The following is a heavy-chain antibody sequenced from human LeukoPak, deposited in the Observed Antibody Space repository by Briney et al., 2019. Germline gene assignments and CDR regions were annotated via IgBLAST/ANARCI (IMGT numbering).Heavy chain of an antibody. CDR3: ARRVTSFDP. CDR2: INHSGST. J-gene: IGHJ5*02. CDR1: GGSISSGDYY. V-gene: IGHV4-39*07. Sequence: SETLSLTCSVSGGSISSGDYYWSWIRQPPGKGLEWIGEINHSGSTNYNPSLKSQVTISVDTSKNQFSLKLSSVTAADTAVYYCARRVTSFDPWGQGTVVTVSS. D-gene: IGHD2-2*01.